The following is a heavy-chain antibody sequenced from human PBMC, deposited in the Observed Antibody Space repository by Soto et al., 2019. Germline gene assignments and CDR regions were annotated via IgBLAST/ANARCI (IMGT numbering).Heavy chain of an antibody. CDR3: ARDHCISTSCYADY. V-gene: IGHV1-69*12. Sequence: QVQLVQSGAEVKKPGSSVKVSCKASGGTFSSYAISWVRQAPGQGLEWMGGIIPIFGTANYAQKFQGRVTLTADESTSTAYMELSSLRSEDTAVYYCARDHCISTSCYADYWGQGTLVTVSS. J-gene: IGHJ4*02. D-gene: IGHD2-2*01. CDR2: IIPIFGTA. CDR1: GGTFSSYA.